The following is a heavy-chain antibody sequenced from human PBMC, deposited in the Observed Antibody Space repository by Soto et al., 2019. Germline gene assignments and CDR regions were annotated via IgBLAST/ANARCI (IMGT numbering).Heavy chain of an antibody. V-gene: IGHV1-69*13. CDR1: GGTFSSYA. CDR2: IIPIFGTA. CDR3: ARDLVASKGYNWFHP. J-gene: IGHJ5*02. Sequence: ASVKVSCKASGGTFSSYAISWVRQAPGQGLEWMGGIIPIFGTANYAQKFQGRVTITADESTSTAYMELSSLRSEDTAVYYCARDLVASKGYNWFHPWGQGTLVTVSS. D-gene: IGHD5-12*01.